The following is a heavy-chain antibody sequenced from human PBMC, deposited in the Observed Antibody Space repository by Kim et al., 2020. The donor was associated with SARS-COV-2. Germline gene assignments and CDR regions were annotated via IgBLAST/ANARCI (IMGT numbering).Heavy chain of an antibody. CDR3: ARLGAEYSSSWYPAY. Sequence: ASVKVSCKASGYTFTSYGISWVRQAPGQGLEWMGWISAYNGNTNYAQKLQGRVTMTTDTSTSTAYMELRSLRSDDTAVYYCARLGAEYSSSWYPAYWGQGTLVTVSS. CDR1: GYTFTSYG. V-gene: IGHV1-18*01. CDR2: ISAYNGNT. D-gene: IGHD6-13*01. J-gene: IGHJ4*02.